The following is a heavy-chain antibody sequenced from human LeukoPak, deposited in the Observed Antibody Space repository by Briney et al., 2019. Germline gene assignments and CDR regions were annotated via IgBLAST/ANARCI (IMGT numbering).Heavy chain of an antibody. CDR1: GGSISSGGYY. CDR3: ARVVRVGSVFIGDSPCFDY. J-gene: IGHJ4*02. Sequence: SETLSLTCTVSGGSISSGGYYWSWIRQHPGKGLEWIGYIYYSGSTYYNPSLKSRVTISVDTSKNQFSLKLSSVTAADTAVYYCARVVRVGSVFIGDSPCFDYWGQGALVTVSS. V-gene: IGHV4-31*03. CDR2: IYYSGST. D-gene: IGHD3-10*02.